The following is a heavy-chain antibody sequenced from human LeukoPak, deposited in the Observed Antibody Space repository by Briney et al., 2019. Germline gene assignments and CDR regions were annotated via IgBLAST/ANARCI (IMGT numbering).Heavy chain of an antibody. Sequence: SETLSLTCAVYGWSFSGYYWSWIRQPPGKGLEWIGEINHSGSTNYNPSLKSRVTISVDTSKNQFSLKLSSVTAAATAVYYCARVVLGYDSSGYYYGFFDYWGQGNLVTVSS. J-gene: IGHJ4*02. CDR3: ARVVLGYDSSGYYYGFFDY. D-gene: IGHD3-22*01. CDR1: GWSFSGYY. V-gene: IGHV4-34*01. CDR2: INHSGST.